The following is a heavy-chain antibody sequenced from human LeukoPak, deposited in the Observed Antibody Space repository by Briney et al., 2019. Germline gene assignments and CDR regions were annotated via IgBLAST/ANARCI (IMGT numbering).Heavy chain of an antibody. V-gene: IGHV4-39*02. J-gene: IGHJ4*02. CDR1: GGSISSSSYY. CDR3: ARDRGSYFDY. D-gene: IGHD1-26*01. CDR2: IYYSGST. Sequence: SETLSLTCTVSGGSISSSSYYWGWIRQPPGKGLEWIGSIYYSGSTYYNPSLKSRVTISVDTSKNQFSLKLSSVTAADTAVYYCARDRGSYFDYWGQGTLVTVSS.